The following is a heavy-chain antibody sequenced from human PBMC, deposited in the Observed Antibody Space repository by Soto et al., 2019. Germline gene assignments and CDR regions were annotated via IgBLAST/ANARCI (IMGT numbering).Heavy chain of an antibody. D-gene: IGHD4-17*01. J-gene: IGHJ4*02. Sequence: QVQLQESGPGLVKPSQTLSLTCTVSRGSISSGDYYWTWIRQPPGKGLEWIGYIYYSGNTYYNPSLRTRVTISVDTSKNQFSLRLSSVTAADTAVYSCARGRLRFDSWGQGTLVTVSS. V-gene: IGHV4-30-4*01. CDR3: ARGRLRFDS. CDR2: IYYSGNT. CDR1: RGSISSGDYY.